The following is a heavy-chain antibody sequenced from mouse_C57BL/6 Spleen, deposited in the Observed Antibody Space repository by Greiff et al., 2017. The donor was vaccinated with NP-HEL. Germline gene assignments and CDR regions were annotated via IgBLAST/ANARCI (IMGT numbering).Heavy chain of an antibody. J-gene: IGHJ4*01. CDR2: INPSSGYT. CDR1: GYTFTSYT. D-gene: IGHD2-12*01. CDR3: ASYNYAMDY. Sequence: VQLQQSGAELARPGASVKMSCKASGYTFTSYTMHWVQQRPGQGLEWIGYINPSSGYTKYNQKFKDKATLTADKSSNTAYMQLSSLTSEDSAVYYCASYNYAMDYWGQGTSVTVSS. V-gene: IGHV1-4*01.